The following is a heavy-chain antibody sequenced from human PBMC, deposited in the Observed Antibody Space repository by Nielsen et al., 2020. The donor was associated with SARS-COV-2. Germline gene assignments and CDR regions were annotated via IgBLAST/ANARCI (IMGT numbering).Heavy chain of an antibody. D-gene: IGHD4-23*01. CDR2: ISSSSSYI. V-gene: IGHV3-21*04. J-gene: IGHJ4*02. CDR3: AKDQPDYGGPSFDY. Sequence: WIRQPPGKGLEWVSSISSSSSYIYYADSVKGRFTISRDNSKNTLYLQMNSLRAEDTAVYYCAKDQPDYGGPSFDYWGQGTLVTVSS.